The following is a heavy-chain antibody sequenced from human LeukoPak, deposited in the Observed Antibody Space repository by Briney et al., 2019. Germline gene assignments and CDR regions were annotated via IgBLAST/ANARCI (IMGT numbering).Heavy chain of an antibody. CDR3: ARGDSGSYPGSFDY. CDR2: ISYDGSNK. D-gene: IGHD1-26*01. J-gene: IGHJ4*02. CDR1: GFTFSSYA. Sequence: GGSLRLSCAASGFTFSSYAMHWVRQAPGKGLEWVAVISYDGSNKYYADSVKGRFTISRDNSKNTLYLQMNSLRAEDTAVYYCARGDSGSYPGSFDYWGQGTLVTLSS. V-gene: IGHV3-30*01.